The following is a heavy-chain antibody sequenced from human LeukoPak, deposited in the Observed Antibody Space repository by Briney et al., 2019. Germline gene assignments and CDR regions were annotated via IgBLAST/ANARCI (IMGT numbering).Heavy chain of an antibody. J-gene: IGHJ3*02. CDR1: DDSFSSHY. V-gene: IGHV4-59*11. Sequence: SETLPLTCAVSDDSFSSHYWTWIRQPPGKGLEWIGYISYIGRTNYNPSLKSRVTISIDTSKNQFSLKLTSVTAADTAVCYCARDLVTVTKGFDIWGQGTMVSVSS. D-gene: IGHD4-17*01. CDR2: ISYIGRT. CDR3: ARDLVTVTKGFDI.